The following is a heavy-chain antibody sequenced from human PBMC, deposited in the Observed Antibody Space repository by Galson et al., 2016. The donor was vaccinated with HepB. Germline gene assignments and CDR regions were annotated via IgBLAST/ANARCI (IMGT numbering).Heavy chain of an antibody. CDR3: AKDRGGRHLWGLHGMDV. D-gene: IGHD3-16*01. J-gene: IGHJ6*02. V-gene: IGHV3-21*01. CDR2: ISGTNGFI. CDR1: GFTFSNYN. Sequence: SLRLSCAASGFTFSNYNMNWVRQAPGKGLEWVSSISGTNGFIYQADSVKGRFTISRDNAKNSLYLQMSSLRADDTAVYYCAKDRGGRHLWGLHGMDVWGQGTTVIVSS.